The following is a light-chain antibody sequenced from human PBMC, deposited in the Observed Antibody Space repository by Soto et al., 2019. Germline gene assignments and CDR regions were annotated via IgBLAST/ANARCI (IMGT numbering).Light chain of an antibody. CDR2: DAS. V-gene: IGKV1-5*01. CDR1: QNINNW. CDR3: QQYNSYSWT. Sequence: GDRVTITCRASQNINNWIAWYQQKPGKAPKFLIYDASTLESGVPSRFSGSGFGTEFTLTISSLQPDDFAAYYCQQYNSYSWTFGQGTKVDI. J-gene: IGKJ1*01.